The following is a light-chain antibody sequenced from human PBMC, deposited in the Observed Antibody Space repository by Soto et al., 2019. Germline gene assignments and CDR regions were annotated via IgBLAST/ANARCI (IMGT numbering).Light chain of an antibody. Sequence: IQLTQSPSSLSASVGDRVTITCRASQGISSYLACYQQKPGKAPKLLIYAASTLQSGFPSRFIGSGSGTAYTLTTSSLQTDEFETEYCQQLNSYPVTFGPGTKVDSK. CDR1: QGISSY. V-gene: IGKV1-9*01. CDR3: QQLNSYPVT. J-gene: IGKJ3*01. CDR2: AAS.